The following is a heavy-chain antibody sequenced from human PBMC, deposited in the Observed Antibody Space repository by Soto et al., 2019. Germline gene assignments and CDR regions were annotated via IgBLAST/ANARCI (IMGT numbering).Heavy chain of an antibody. CDR1: GYTFTSYG. V-gene: IGHV1-18*01. J-gene: IGHJ5*02. CDR3: ARDQDIVVVPAANWFDP. D-gene: IGHD2-2*01. Sequence: QVQLVQSGAEVKKPGASVKVSCKASGYTFTSYGISWVRQAPGQGLEWMGWISAYNGNTNYAQKLQGRVTMTTDTATSTAYMELRSLRSDDTAVYYCARDQDIVVVPAANWFDPWGQGTLVTVSS. CDR2: ISAYNGNT.